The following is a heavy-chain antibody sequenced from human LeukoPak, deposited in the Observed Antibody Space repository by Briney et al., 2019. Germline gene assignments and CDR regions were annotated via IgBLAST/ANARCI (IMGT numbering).Heavy chain of an antibody. V-gene: IGHV3-23*01. CDR2: LSGSGAST. J-gene: IGHJ4*02. Sequence: PGGSLRLSCAASGFTFRRYGMNWVRQAPGKGLEWVSALSGSGASTYYADSVKGRFTISRDNSKNTLYLQMGSLRAEDMAVYYCARGLGGTTVTYADYWGQGTLVTVSS. CDR3: ARGLGGTTVTYADY. D-gene: IGHD4-11*01. CDR1: GFTFRRYG.